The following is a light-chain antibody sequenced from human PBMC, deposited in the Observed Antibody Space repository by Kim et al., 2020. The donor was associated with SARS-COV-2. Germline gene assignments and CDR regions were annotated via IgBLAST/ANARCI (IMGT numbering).Light chain of an antibody. Sequence: QAGLTQPPSVSKDLRQTATLTCTGDSNNVGNQGAAWLQQHQGHPPKLLSYRNNNRPSGISEILSASRSGNTASLTITGLQPEDEADYYCSAWDSSLSAWVFGGGTKVTVL. J-gene: IGLJ3*02. V-gene: IGLV10-54*01. CDR1: SNNVGNQG. CDR2: RNN. CDR3: SAWDSSLSAWV.